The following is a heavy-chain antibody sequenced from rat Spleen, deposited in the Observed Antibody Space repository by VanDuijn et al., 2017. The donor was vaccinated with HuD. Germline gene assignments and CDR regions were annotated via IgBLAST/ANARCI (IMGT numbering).Heavy chain of an antibody. D-gene: IGHD1-4*01. CDR3: ARETGYNSYFDY. J-gene: IGHJ2*01. CDR1: GFTFSDYY. CDR2: ISYDGSST. V-gene: IGHV5-7*01. Sequence: EVQVVDHGGGLEQPGRSLKLSCAPSGFTFSDYYMAWVRQAPTKGLEWVATISYDGSSTYHRDSVKGRFTISRDNAKNTLYLQMDSLRSEDTATYYCARETGYNSYFDYWGQGVMVTVSS.